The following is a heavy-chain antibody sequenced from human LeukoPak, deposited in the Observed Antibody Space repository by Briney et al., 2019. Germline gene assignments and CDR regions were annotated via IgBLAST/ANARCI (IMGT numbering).Heavy chain of an antibody. CDR1: GFTFSSYG. Sequence: GGSLRLSCAASGFTFSSYGMHWVRQAPGKGLEWVAVISYDGSNKYYADSVKGRFTISRDNSKNTLYLQMNSLRAEDTAVYYCAKDLRYCSSTSCYFSSSHYYYYYYMDVWGKGTTVTVSS. CDR2: ISYDGSNK. D-gene: IGHD2-2*01. CDR3: AKDLRYCSSTSCYFSSSHYYYYYYMDV. V-gene: IGHV3-30*18. J-gene: IGHJ6*03.